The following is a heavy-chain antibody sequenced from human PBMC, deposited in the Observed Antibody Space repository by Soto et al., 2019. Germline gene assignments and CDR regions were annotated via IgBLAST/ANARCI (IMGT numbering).Heavy chain of an antibody. CDR2: ISSSGSTI. CDR1: GFTFSDYY. CDR3: ARVNGYYYYAMDV. V-gene: IGHV3-11*01. D-gene: IGHD1-1*01. Sequence: GRSMRLSCAASGFTFSDYYMSWIRQAPGKGLQWVSDISSSGSTIYYADSVKGRFTISRDNAKNSLYLQMNSLRAEDTAVYYCARVNGYYYYAMDVWGQGTTVTVSS. J-gene: IGHJ6*02.